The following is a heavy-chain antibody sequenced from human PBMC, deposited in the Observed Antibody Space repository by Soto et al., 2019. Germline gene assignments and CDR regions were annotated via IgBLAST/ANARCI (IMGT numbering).Heavy chain of an antibody. CDR2: IYPGDSDT. V-gene: IGHV5-51*01. D-gene: IGHD3-10*01. CDR1: GYSFTSYW. CDR3: ARHNTGGTYYYGSGSYSYFDY. Sequence: PGESLKISCKGSGYSFTSYWIGWVRQMPGKGLEWMGIIYPGDSDTRYSPSFQGQVTISADKSISTAYLQWSSLKASDTAMYYCARHNTGGTYYYGSGSYSYFDYWGQGTLVTVSS. J-gene: IGHJ4*02.